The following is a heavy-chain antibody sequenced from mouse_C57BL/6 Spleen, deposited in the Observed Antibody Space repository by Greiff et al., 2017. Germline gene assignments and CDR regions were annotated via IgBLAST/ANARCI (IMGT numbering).Heavy chain of an antibody. D-gene: IGHD1-2*01. CDR3: SRRAYGYGGFG. Sequence: VQLQQSGAELVRPGTSVKVSCKASGYAFTNYLIEWVQQRPGQGLEWIGVINPGSGGTNYNEKFKGKAKLTADKSSSTTNMQLRGLTSENYAVYFCSRRAYGYGGFGWGKGTTLTVSS. CDR1: GYAFTNYL. J-gene: IGHJ2*01. CDR2: INPGSGGT. V-gene: IGHV1-54*01.